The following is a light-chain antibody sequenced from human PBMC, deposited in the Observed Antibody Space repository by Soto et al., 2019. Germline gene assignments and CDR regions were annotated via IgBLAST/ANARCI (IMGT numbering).Light chain of an antibody. Sequence: QSVLTQPASVSGSPGQSITISCAGTSSDVGPYTYVSWYQQHPGKVPKLLIYDVYNRPSGVSDRFSGSKSDNTASLTISGLQAEDEADYYCISYTSTSTPYVFGGGTKVTVL. CDR3: ISYTSTSTPYV. CDR1: SSDVGPYTY. CDR2: DVY. V-gene: IGLV2-14*01. J-gene: IGLJ1*01.